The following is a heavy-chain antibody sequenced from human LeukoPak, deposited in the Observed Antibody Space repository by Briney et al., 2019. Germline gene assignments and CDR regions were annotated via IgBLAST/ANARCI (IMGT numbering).Heavy chain of an antibody. J-gene: IGHJ3*02. CDR2: IYYSGST. Sequence: PSETLSLTCIVSGGSISSSSYYWGWIRQPPGKGLEWIGSIYYSGSTYYNPSLKSRVTISVDTSKNQFSLKLSSVTAADTAVYYCAYDSSGYYHDAFDIWGKGTMVTVSS. V-gene: IGHV4-39*01. CDR3: AYDSSGYYHDAFDI. CDR1: GGSISSSSYY. D-gene: IGHD3-22*01.